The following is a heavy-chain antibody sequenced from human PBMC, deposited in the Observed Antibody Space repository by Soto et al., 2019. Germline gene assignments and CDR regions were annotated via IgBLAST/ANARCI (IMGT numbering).Heavy chain of an antibody. J-gene: IGHJ4*02. CDR3: ATGGYYPDY. CDR2: VKSKTHGGTT. Sequence: GGSLRLSCAGSGFTFSNAWMNWIRQAPGKGLEWVGRVKSKTHGGTTDYAAPVKGRFTISRDDSENTVFLQMNSLKTEDTAVYYCATGGYYPDYWGQGXLVTVYS. V-gene: IGHV3-15*01. D-gene: IGHD3-10*01. CDR1: GFTFSNAW.